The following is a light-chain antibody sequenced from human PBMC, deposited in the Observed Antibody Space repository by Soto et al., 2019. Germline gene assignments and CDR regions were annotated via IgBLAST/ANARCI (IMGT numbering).Light chain of an antibody. V-gene: IGKV3-11*01. Sequence: EIVLTQSPATLALSPGEGATLSCRARQSVKRRLGWYQHKPGQAPTLLISDVSNRATGIPARFSGSGSDTDFTLTISCLEPEDCAIYYCQQRDDWPLTFGGGTRVEIK. CDR1: QSVKRR. CDR3: QQRDDWPLT. J-gene: IGKJ4*01. CDR2: DVS.